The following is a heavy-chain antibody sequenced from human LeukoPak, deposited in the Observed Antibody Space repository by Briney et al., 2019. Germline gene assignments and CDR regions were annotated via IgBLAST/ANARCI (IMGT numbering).Heavy chain of an antibody. J-gene: IGHJ6*02. D-gene: IGHD3-9*01. CDR2: ISYDGSNK. CDR1: GFTFSSYA. Sequence: GSLRLSCAASGFTFSSYAMHWVRQAPGKGLEWVAVISYDGSNKYYADSVKGRFTISRGNSKNTLYLQMNSLRAEDTAVYYCARELPTYYDILTGYYGNGMDVWGQGTTVTVSS. CDR3: ARELPTYYDILTGYYGNGMDV. V-gene: IGHV3-30-3*01.